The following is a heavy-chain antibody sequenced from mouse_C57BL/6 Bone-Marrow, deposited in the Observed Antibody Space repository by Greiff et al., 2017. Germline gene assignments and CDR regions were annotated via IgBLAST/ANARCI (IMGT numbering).Heavy chain of an antibody. V-gene: IGHV3-6*01. D-gene: IGHD2-1*01. J-gene: IGHJ4*01. CDR3: ARLVTTLYYYAMDY. CDR1: GYSITSGYY. Sequence: EVQLQESGPGLVKPSHSLSLTCSVTGYSITSGYYWNWIRQFPGNKLEWMGYISYDGSNNYNPSLKNRISITRDTSKNQFFLKLNSVTTEDTATYYCARLVTTLYYYAMDYWGQGTSVTVSS. CDR2: ISYDGSN.